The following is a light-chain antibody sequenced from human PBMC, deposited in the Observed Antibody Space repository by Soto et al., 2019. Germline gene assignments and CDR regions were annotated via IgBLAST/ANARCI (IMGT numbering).Light chain of an antibody. J-gene: IGKJ3*01. Sequence: EIVLTQSPGTLSLSPGERATLSCRASQSINSRYLAWYQQKPGQAPGLLIYGASSRATGIPDRFSGSGSGTDFTLTISRLETEDFAVYYCQQFGSSPGFTFGPGTIVDIK. V-gene: IGKV3-20*01. CDR3: QQFGSSPGFT. CDR1: QSINSRY. CDR2: GAS.